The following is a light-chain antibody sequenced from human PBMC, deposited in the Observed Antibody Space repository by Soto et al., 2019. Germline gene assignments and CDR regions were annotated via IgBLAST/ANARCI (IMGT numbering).Light chain of an antibody. Sequence: DTQMTQSPSPLSASLGDTDTITCHASQDIRHYLNWYQQKPGKALKLLIYDASNLHPGVPSRFRGSGSGTEFSFNITSLQPEDFATYYCQQYDDLPITFGQGTRVEIK. CDR1: QDIRHY. CDR3: QQYDDLPIT. V-gene: IGKV1-33*01. J-gene: IGKJ5*01. CDR2: DAS.